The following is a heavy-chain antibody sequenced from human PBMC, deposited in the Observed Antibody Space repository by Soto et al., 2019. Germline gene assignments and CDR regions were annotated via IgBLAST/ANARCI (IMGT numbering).Heavy chain of an antibody. V-gene: IGHV3-30-3*01. J-gene: IGHJ4*02. CDR1: GFTFTSCA. CDR2: KAYDSGDK. Sequence: GGTLSLSCAASGFTFTSCARQWVLHAPVKGLEEGAGKAYDSGDKYYTDSVKGRFTISRDNSKNQLYLRMTSLTAEDTAVYYCARDWAALDGLHPGGHWGQGTLVTVSS. CDR3: ARDWAALDGLHPGGH. D-gene: IGHD3-16*01.